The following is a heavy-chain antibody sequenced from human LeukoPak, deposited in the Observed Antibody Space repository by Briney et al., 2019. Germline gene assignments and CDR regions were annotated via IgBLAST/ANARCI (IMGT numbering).Heavy chain of an antibody. Sequence: PGGSLRLSCAASGFTFSSYAMSWVRQAPGKGLEWVSAISGSGGSTYYADSVKGRFTISRDNAKNSLYLQMNSLRAEDTAVYYCARDQGYDYVWGSYRPPAWGQGTLVTVSS. CDR1: GFTFSSYA. CDR2: ISGSGGST. J-gene: IGHJ4*02. V-gene: IGHV3-23*01. D-gene: IGHD3-16*02. CDR3: ARDQGYDYVWGSYRPPA.